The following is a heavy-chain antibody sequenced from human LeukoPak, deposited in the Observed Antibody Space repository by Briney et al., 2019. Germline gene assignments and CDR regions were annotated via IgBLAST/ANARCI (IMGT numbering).Heavy chain of an antibody. CDR2: IIPIFGTA. CDR3: ARDGDYYNSSGYYPPDY. J-gene: IGHJ4*02. D-gene: IGHD3-22*01. CDR1: GGTFSSYA. Sequence: GSSVKVSCKASGGTFSSYAISWVRQAPGQGLEWMGGIIPIFGTANYAQKFQGRVTITADKSTSTAYMELSSLRSEDTAVYYCARDGDYYNSSGYYPPDYWGQGTLVTVSS. V-gene: IGHV1-69*06.